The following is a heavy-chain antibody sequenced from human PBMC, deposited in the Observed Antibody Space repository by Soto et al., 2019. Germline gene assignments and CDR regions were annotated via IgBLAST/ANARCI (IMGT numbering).Heavy chain of an antibody. V-gene: IGHV1-69*01. CDR1: EGTFNSYA. Sequence: QAQVVQSGAEVRKPGSSVKLSCKASEGTFNSYAIAWVRQAPGQGLEWMGGIIPYYNTLNYAQKFQDRVTFTADDSTNTVYMELGSLRSDVTAVYFCASGASRWYPYFLDSWAQGTLVTVSS. CDR2: IIPYYNTL. J-gene: IGHJ4*02. CDR3: ASGASRWYPYFLDS. D-gene: IGHD6-13*01.